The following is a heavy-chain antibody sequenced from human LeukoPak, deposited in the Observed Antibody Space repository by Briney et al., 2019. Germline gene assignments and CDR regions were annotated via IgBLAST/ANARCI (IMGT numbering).Heavy chain of an antibody. V-gene: IGHV4-34*01. Sequence: PSETLSLTCAVYGGSFSGYYWSWIRQPPGKGLEWIGEINHSGSTNYNPSLKSRVTISVDTSKKQFSLKLSSVTAADTAVYYCARRNSGARQIDYWGQGTLVTVSS. CDR1: GGSFSGYY. D-gene: IGHD1-26*01. CDR3: ARRNSGARQIDY. CDR2: INHSGST. J-gene: IGHJ4*02.